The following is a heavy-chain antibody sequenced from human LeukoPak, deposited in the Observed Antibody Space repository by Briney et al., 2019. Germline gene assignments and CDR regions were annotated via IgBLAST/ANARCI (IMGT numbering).Heavy chain of an antibody. D-gene: IGHD6-13*01. CDR3: AKGYSSSWSYYYYYYMDV. CDR1: SASISTYY. V-gene: IGHV4-59*01. J-gene: IGHJ6*03. Sequence: SETLSLTCTVSSASISTYYWSWIRQPPGKGLEWIGYIYHSGTSNYNPSLKSRVTISVDTSKNQFSLKLSSVTAADTAVYYCAKGYSSSWSYYYYYYMDVWGKGTTVTISS. CDR2: IYHSGTS.